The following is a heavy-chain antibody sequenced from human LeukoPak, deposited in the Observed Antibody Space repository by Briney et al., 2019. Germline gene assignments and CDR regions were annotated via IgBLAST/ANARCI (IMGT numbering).Heavy chain of an antibody. CDR2: INPNSGGT. CDR3: ARPVGYCSSTSCPLAFDI. CDR1: GYTFTGYY. V-gene: IGHV1-2*04. D-gene: IGHD2-2*01. J-gene: IGHJ3*02. Sequence: GASVKVSCKASGYTFTGYYMHWVRQAPGQGLEWMGWINPNSGGTNYAQKFQGWVTMTRDTSISTAYMELSRLRSDDTAVYYCARPVGYCSSTSCPLAFDIWGQGTMVTVSS.